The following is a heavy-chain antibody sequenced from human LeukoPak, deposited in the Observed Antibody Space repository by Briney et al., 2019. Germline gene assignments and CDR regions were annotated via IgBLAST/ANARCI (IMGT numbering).Heavy chain of an antibody. CDR1: GFTFSSYA. CDR3: ARDGRPIDY. Sequence: GGSLRLSCAASGFTFSSYAMSWVRQAPGKGLEWVANIKQDGSERYYVDSVKGRFTISRDNAKNTLYLQLNSLRAEDTAVYYCARDGRPIDYWGQGTLVIVSS. CDR2: IKQDGSER. J-gene: IGHJ4*02. V-gene: IGHV3-7*03.